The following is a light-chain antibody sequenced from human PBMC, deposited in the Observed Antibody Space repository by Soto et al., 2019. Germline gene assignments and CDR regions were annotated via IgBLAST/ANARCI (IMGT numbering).Light chain of an antibody. V-gene: IGKV3-11*01. CDR3: QQAKNFPWT. Sequence: EIVLTQSPATLSLSPGERATLSCRASHSITTYLAWYQQRPGQAPRLLIYDVSNRATGIPARFSASGSGTDFTLTISSLEPEDFATYYCQQAKNFPWTFGQGTRVEIK. J-gene: IGKJ1*01. CDR1: HSITTY. CDR2: DVS.